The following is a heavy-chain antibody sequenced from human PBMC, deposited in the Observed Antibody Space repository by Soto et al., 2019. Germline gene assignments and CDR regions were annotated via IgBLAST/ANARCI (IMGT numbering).Heavy chain of an antibody. CDR1: GYSFTSDW. Sequence: PGESLKISCKGSGYSFTSDWIGWVRQMPGKGLEWMGIIYPGDSDTRYSPSFQGQVTISADKSISTAYLQWSSLKASDTAMYYCTRSTNWNYEYYFDYWGQGTLVTVSS. J-gene: IGHJ4*02. CDR3: TRSTNWNYEYYFDY. CDR2: IYPGDSDT. V-gene: IGHV5-51*01. D-gene: IGHD1-7*01.